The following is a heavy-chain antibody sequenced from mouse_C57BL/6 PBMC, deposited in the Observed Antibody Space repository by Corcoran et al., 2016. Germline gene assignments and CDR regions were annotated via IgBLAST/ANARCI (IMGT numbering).Heavy chain of an antibody. J-gene: IGHJ3*01. CDR3: ARSTWFAY. CDR2: INTYSGVP. CDR1: GYTFTTYG. Sequence: QIQLVQSGPELKKPGETVKISCKASGYTFTTYGRSWVKQAPGKGLKWMGWINTYSGVPTYADDFKGRFAFSLETSASTAYLQINNLKNEDTATYFCARSTWFAYWGQGTLVTVSA. V-gene: IGHV9-3*01.